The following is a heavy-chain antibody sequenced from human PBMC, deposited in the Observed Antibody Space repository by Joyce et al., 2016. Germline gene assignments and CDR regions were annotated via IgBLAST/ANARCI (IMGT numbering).Heavy chain of an antibody. CDR1: GDTFTRST. D-gene: IGHD2/OR15-2a*01. V-gene: IGHV1-69*08. J-gene: IGHJ5*02. CDR2: INPILGTV. Sequence: QVQLVQSGAEVKKPGSSVKVSCKASGDTFTRSTFIWVRQAPGQGLDWMGRINPILGTVNYTQKFQDRHTITADTLTKTVYLQLSSLRPEDTAVFFCATFFYGGGTWFDPWGQGTLVTVSS. CDR3: ATFFYGGGTWFDP.